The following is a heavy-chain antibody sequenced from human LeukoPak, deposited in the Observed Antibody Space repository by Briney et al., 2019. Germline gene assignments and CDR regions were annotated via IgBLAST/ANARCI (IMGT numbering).Heavy chain of an antibody. D-gene: IGHD3-10*01. CDR3: AKDSSSGFGDPYYFDY. V-gene: IGHV3-23*01. CDR2: ISGSGGST. J-gene: IGHJ4*02. CDR1: GFTFSSSA. Sequence: GGSLRLSCVASGFTFSSSAMRWVRQAPWKGLEWVSLISGSGGSTYYADSVKGRFTISRDNSKNTLYLQMNSLRAEDTAVYYCAKDSSSGFGDPYYFDYWGQGTLVTVSS.